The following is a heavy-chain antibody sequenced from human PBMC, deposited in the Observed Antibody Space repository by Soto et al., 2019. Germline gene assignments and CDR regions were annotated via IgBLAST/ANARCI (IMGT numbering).Heavy chain of an antibody. CDR2: FYHSGST. Sequence: PSETLSLTCAVSGHSISSGYYLGWILQPPWKGLEWIGSFYHSGSTYYNPSLKSRVTISVDTSKNQFSLKLSSVTAADTAVYYCARGEYYGSGNYFDYWGQGTLVTVSS. J-gene: IGHJ4*02. CDR1: GHSISSGYY. V-gene: IGHV4-38-2*01. D-gene: IGHD3-10*01. CDR3: ARGEYYGSGNYFDY.